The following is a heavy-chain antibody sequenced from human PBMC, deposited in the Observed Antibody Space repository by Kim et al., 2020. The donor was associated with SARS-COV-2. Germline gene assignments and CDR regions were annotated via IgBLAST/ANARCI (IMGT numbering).Heavy chain of an antibody. Sequence: SETLSLTCTVSGGSISSSSYYWGWIRQPPGKGLEWIGSIYYSGSTYYNPSLKSRVTISVDTSKNQFSLKLSSVTAADTAVYYCARGSGVVVIVNDYWGQGTLVTVSS. J-gene: IGHJ4*02. CDR3: ARGSGVVVIVNDY. D-gene: IGHD2-21*01. CDR1: GGSISSSSYY. V-gene: IGHV4-39*01. CDR2: IYYSGST.